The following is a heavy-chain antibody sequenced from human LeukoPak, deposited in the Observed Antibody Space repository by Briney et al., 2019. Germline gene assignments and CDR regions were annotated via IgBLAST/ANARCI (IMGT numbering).Heavy chain of an antibody. Sequence: ASVKVSCKASGYTFTSYGISWVRQAPGQGLEWMGWISAYNGNTNYAQKLQGRVTMTTDTSTSTAYMEPRSLRSDDTAVYYCARDPDTGWTLIAVAGYFDYWGQGTLVTVSS. CDR2: ISAYNGNT. D-gene: IGHD6-19*01. V-gene: IGHV1-18*01. CDR3: ARDPDTGWTLIAVAGYFDY. J-gene: IGHJ4*02. CDR1: GYTFTSYG.